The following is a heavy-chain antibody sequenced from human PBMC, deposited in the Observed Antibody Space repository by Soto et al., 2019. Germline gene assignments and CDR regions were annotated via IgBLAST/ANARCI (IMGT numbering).Heavy chain of an antibody. CDR3: ARHISNFRYYYYAMDV. J-gene: IGHJ6*02. V-gene: IGHV3-33*01. CDR1: GFTFSSYG. Sequence: GGSLRLSCAASGFTFSSYGMHWVRQAPGKGLEWVAVIWYDGSNKYYADSVKGRFTISRDNSKNTLYLQMNTLRASDTAMYYCARHISNFRYYYYAMDVWGQGTTVTVSS. D-gene: IGHD4-4*01. CDR2: IWYDGSNK.